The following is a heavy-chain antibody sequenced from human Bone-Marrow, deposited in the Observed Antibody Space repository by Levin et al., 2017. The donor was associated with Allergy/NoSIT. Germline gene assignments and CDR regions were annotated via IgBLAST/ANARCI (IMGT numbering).Heavy chain of an antibody. CDR2: VHYSGDT. CDR3: ARDSLGSYLNDDGGLDS. CDR1: GDSMATSY. Sequence: ESLKISCSVSGDSMATSYWTWIRQPPGKALEWLGYVHYSGDTNYNPSLKSRVAIAIDTSRKEFSLKLRSVSAADTAVYYCARDSLGSYLNDDGGLDSWGQGTLVTVSS. J-gene: IGHJ5*02. V-gene: IGHV4-59*01. D-gene: IGHD5-24*01.